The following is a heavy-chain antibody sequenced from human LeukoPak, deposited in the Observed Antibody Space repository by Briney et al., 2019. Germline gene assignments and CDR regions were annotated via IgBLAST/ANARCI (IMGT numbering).Heavy chain of an antibody. D-gene: IGHD3-10*01. J-gene: IGHJ5*02. V-gene: IGHV4-39*01. CDR1: GGSISSSSYY. CDR2: IYYSGST. Sequence: SETLSLTCTVSGGSISSSSYYWGWIRQPPGTGLEWIGSIYYSGSTYYNPSLKSRVTISVDTSKNQFSLKLSSVTAADTAVYYWASGRFGEFLSWGQGTLVTVSS. CDR3: ASGRFGEFLS.